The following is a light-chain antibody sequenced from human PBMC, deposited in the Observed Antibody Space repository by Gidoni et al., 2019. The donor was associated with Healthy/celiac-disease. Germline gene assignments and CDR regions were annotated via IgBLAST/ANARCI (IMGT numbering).Light chain of an antibody. CDR1: QGIRND. CDR3: LQDYKYTRT. Sequence: AILMTPSPSSLSASVGDRVTSTCRASQGIRNDLGLYQQKPGKAPKLLIYAASRVQSGVPSRFSGSVSGTDFTLTSSSLQPEDVATYYCLQDYKYTRTFGQGTKVEIK. CDR2: AAS. J-gene: IGKJ1*01. V-gene: IGKV1-6*01.